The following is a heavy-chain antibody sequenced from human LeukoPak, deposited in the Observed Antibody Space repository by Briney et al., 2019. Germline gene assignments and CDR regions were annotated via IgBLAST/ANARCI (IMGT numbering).Heavy chain of an antibody. CDR2: INHSGST. Sequence: TSETLSLTCAVYGVSFSGYYWSWIRQPPGKGLEWIGEINHSGSTNYNPSLKSRVTISVDTSKNQFSLKLSSVTAADTAVYYCARYTIFGVVRYAFDIWGQGTMVTVSS. CDR1: GVSFSGYY. D-gene: IGHD3-3*01. J-gene: IGHJ3*02. V-gene: IGHV4-34*01. CDR3: ARYTIFGVVRYAFDI.